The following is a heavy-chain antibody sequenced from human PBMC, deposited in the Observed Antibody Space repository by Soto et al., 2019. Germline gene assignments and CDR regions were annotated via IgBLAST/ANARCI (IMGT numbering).Heavy chain of an antibody. J-gene: IGHJ6*02. CDR1: GFTFSSYG. D-gene: IGHD6-19*01. Sequence: QVPLVESGGGVVQPGRSLRLSCAASGFTFSSYGMHWVRQAPGKGLEWVAVIWYDGSNKYYADSVKGRFTISRDNSKNTLYLQMNSLRAEDTAVYYCARGIAVAHADYYYYGMDVWGQGTTVTVSS. CDR3: ARGIAVAHADYYYYGMDV. V-gene: IGHV3-33*01. CDR2: IWYDGSNK.